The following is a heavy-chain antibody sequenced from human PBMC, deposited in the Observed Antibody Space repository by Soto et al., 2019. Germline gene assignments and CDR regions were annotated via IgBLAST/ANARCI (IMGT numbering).Heavy chain of an antibody. Sequence: QVQLVESGGGVVQPGRSLRLSCAASGFTFSSYGMHWVRQAPGKGLEWVAVIWYDGSNKYYADSVKGRFTISRDNSKNTLYLQMNSPRAEDTAVYYCARDTAATSMIPGHWGQGTLFTVSS. CDR1: GFTFSSYG. V-gene: IGHV3-33*08. CDR3: ARDTAATSMIPGH. CDR2: IWYDGSNK. D-gene: IGHD2-15*01. J-gene: IGHJ4*02.